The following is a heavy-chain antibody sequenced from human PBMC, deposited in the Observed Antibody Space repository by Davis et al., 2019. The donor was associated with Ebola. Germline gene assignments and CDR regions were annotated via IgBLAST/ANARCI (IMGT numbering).Heavy chain of an antibody. D-gene: IGHD5-12*01. CDR2: PHARSTWYN. CDR3: ARGWLRTGMDV. CDR1: GDTVSSTSVA. V-gene: IGHV6-1*01. Sequence: PSETLSLTCAISGDTVSSTSVAWNWIRQSPSRGLEWLVRPHARSTWYNNYAVSVKGRVSINSDTSKNQFSLQLNSVTPEDTAVYYCARGWLRTGMDVWGEGTTVTVSS. J-gene: IGHJ6*04.